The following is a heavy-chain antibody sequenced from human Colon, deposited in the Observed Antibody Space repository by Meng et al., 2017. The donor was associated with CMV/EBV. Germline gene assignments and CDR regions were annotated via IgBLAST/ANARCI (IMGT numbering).Heavy chain of an antibody. V-gene: IGHV4-39*07. CDR1: GGSISSSTYY. Sequence: QLRPQESGPGLVKPSEPLSLTCTVSGGSISSSTYYWGWIRQTPGKGLEWIGNIYYSGYTYYNPSLKSRLTISVDTSKNQFSLKLTSVTAADTAVYYCATDYGDYYFDRWGQGTLVTVSS. CDR3: ATDYGDYYFDR. CDR2: IYYSGYT. J-gene: IGHJ4*02. D-gene: IGHD4-17*01.